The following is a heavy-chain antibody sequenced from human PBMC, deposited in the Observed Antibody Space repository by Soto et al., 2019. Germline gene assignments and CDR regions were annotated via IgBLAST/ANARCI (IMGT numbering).Heavy chain of an antibody. CDR3: ARVDSRYDSWFDP. Sequence: GASVKVSCKASGYTFTGYYMHWVRQAPGQGLEWMGWINPNSGGTNYAQKFQGWVTMTRDTSISTAYMELSRLRSDDTAVYYCARVDSRYDSWFDPWGQGTLVTVSS. CDR2: INPNSGGT. D-gene: IGHD3-3*01. V-gene: IGHV1-2*04. J-gene: IGHJ5*02. CDR1: GYTFTGYY.